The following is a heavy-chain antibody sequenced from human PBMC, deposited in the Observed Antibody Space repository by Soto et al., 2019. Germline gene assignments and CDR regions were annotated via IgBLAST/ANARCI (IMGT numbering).Heavy chain of an antibody. D-gene: IGHD6-13*01. CDR2: ISYDGSNK. J-gene: IGHJ4*02. V-gene: IGHV3-30*18. Sequence: QVQLVESGGGVVQPGRSLRLSCAASGFTFSSYGMHWVRQAPGKGLEWVAVISYDGSNKYYADSVKGRFTISRDNSKNPLYLQMNSLRAEDTAVYYCAKGGRSSSWTIDYWGQGTLVTVSS. CDR1: GFTFSSYG. CDR3: AKGGRSSSWTIDY.